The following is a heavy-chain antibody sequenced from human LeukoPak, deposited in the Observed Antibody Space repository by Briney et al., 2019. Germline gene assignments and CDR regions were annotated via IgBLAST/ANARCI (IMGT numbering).Heavy chain of an antibody. D-gene: IGHD3-10*01. CDR3: ARAHSEGSGSYYGYYYMDV. V-gene: IGHV3-21*01. J-gene: IGHJ6*03. CDR2: ISSSSSYI. Sequence: GGSLRLSCAVSGFTFSSYSMNWVRHAPGKGLEWVSSISSSSSYIYYADSVKGRFTISGDNAKNSLYLQMNSLRAEDTAVYYCARAHSEGSGSYYGYYYMDVWGKGTTVTISS. CDR1: GFTFSSYS.